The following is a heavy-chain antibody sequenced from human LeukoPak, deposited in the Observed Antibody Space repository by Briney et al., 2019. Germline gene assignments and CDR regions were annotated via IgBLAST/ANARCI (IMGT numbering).Heavy chain of an antibody. Sequence: GGSLSLSCAASGFTFSSYSMNWVRQAPGKGLEWVSYISSSSSTIYYADSVKGRFTISRDNAKNSLYLQMNSLRAEDTAVYYCARENPYSNFDYWGQGTLVTVSS. V-gene: IGHV3-48*04. J-gene: IGHJ4*02. D-gene: IGHD4-11*01. CDR2: ISSSSSTI. CDR3: ARENPYSNFDY. CDR1: GFTFSSYS.